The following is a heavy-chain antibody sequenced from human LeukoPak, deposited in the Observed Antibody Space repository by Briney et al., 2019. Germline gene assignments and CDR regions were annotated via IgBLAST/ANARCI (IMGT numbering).Heavy chain of an antibody. CDR2: IYYSGST. J-gene: IGHJ4*02. CDR1: GGSISSSSYY. D-gene: IGHD6-13*01. V-gene: IGHV4-39*01. CDR3: ARQNSGFIAAAGRFDY. Sequence: PSETLSLTCTVSGGSISSSSYYWGWIRQPPGKGPEWIGSIYYSGSTYYNPSLKSRVTISVDTSKNQFSLKLSSVTAADTAVYYCARQNSGFIAAAGRFDYWGQGTLVTVSS.